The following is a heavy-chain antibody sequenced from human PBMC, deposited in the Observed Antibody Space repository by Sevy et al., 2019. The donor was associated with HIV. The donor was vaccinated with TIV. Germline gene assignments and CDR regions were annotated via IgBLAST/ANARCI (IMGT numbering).Heavy chain of an antibody. CDR2: INQGGSEK. Sequence: GGSLRLSCAASGFTFSAYWMHWVRQAPGKGLEWVANINQGGSEKYYVDSVKGRFTISSDNAKNSLFLQMNSLRAEDTAVYYCAGALAAAASSWGQGALVTVSS. J-gene: IGHJ5*02. V-gene: IGHV3-7*04. CDR3: AGALAAAASS. CDR1: GFTFSAYW. D-gene: IGHD6-13*01.